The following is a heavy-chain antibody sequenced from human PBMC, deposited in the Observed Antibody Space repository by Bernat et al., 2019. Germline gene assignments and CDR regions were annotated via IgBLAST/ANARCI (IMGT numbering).Heavy chain of an antibody. Sequence: QVQLQQWGAGLLKPSETLSLTCAVYGGSFRGYYWSWIRQPPGKGLEWIGEINHSGSTNYNPSLKSRVTISVDTSKNQFSLKLSSVTAAVTAVYYCARGGSSSWYYFDYWGQGTLVTVSS. CDR3: ARGGSSSWYYFDY. CDR2: INHSGST. D-gene: IGHD6-13*01. CDR1: GGSFRGYY. V-gene: IGHV4-34*01. J-gene: IGHJ4*02.